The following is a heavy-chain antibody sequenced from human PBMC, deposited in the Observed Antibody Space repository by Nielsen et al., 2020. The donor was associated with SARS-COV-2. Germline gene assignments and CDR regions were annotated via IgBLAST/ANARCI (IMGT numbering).Heavy chain of an antibody. CDR1: GGSSSGSY. CDR2: INHSGST. V-gene: IGHV4-34*01. CDR3: ARDGYDYRYYYYGMDV. D-gene: IGHD5-12*01. Sequence: SETLSLTCAVYGGSSSGSYWSWIRRPPGKGLEWIGEINHSGSTNYNPSLKSRVTISVDTSKNQFSLKLSSVTAADTAVYYCARDGYDYRYYYYGMDVWGQGTTVTVSS. J-gene: IGHJ6*02.